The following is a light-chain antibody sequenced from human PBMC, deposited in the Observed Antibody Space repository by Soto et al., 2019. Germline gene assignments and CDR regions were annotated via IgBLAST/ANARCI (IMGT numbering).Light chain of an antibody. CDR3: SSYTSSSILL. V-gene: IGLV2-14*01. J-gene: IGLJ2*01. CDR2: DVT. Sequence: QSVLTQPASVSGSPGQSITISCTGTSSDVGGYTYVSWYQQHPGKAPKLMIYDVTNRPSGVSNRFSGSKSGNTASLTISGLQAEDEADYYCSSYTSSSILLFGGWTKLTVL. CDR1: SSDVGGYTY.